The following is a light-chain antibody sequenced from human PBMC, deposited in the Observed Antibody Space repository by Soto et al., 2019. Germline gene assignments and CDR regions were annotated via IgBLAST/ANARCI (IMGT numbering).Light chain of an antibody. V-gene: IGLV2-23*01. Sequence: QSALTQPASVSGSPGQSITISCTGTSSDVGSYNLVSWYQQHPGRAPKLMIYEGSKRPSGVSDRFSGSKSGNTASLTISGLQAEDEADYYCCSFAGSATVLFGGGTKVTV. CDR1: SSDVGSYNL. CDR3: CSFAGSATVL. CDR2: EGS. J-gene: IGLJ2*01.